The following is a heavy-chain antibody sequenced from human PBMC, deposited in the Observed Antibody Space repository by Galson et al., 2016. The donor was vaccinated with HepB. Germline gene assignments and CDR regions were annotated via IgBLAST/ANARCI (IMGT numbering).Heavy chain of an antibody. CDR1: GFTFSLYW. Sequence: SLRLSCAASGFTFSLYWMHWVRQAPGKGLVWVSRISSDGSTTNYADSVTGRFTISRDNAKNTLYLQMNSLRAEDTAVYYCGREFGAPETYYHYYGMDVWGQGTTVTVSS. V-gene: IGHV3-74*01. J-gene: IGHJ6*02. CDR3: GREFGAPETYYHYYGMDV. D-gene: IGHD3-10*01. CDR2: ISSDGSTT.